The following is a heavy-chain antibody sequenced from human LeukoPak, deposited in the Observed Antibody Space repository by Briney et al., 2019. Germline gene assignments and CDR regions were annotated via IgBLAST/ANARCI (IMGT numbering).Heavy chain of an antibody. D-gene: IGHD6-19*01. CDR1: GFTFSSYS. CDR2: ISTSSSYI. CDR3: ARAGQWLVPRSDAFDI. V-gene: IGHV3-21*01. Sequence: PGGSLRLSCAASGFTFSSYSMNWVRQAPGKGLEWVSSISTSSSYIYYAHSVKGRFTISRDNAKNSLYLQMNSLRAEDTAVYFCARAGQWLVPRSDAFDIWGQGTMVTVSS. J-gene: IGHJ3*02.